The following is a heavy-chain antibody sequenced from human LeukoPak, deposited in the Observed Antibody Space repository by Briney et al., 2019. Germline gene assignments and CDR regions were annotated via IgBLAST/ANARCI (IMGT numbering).Heavy chain of an antibody. CDR1: GFTFTEYW. CDR2: VNLDGTDT. V-gene: IGHV3-74*01. D-gene: IGHD1-14*01. Sequence: GSLRLSCAASGFTFTEYWMHWVRQTPGLGLVWVSRVNLDGTDTDYVDSVKGRFTISRDNTKNTVYLQINSLRADDTAMYYCVRTNTGWYFDLWGRGTLVTVSS. CDR3: VRTNTGWYFDL. J-gene: IGHJ2*01.